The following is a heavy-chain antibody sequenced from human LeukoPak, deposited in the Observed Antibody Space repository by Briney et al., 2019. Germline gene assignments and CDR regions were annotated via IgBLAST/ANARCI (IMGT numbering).Heavy chain of an antibody. CDR1: GFTFNNYA. CDR3: AEDLYGDYDFDC. CDR2: ITSSGST. Sequence: PGGSLRLSCAASGFTFNNYAMNWVRQAPGKGLEWVSVITSSGSTYYADSVKGRFTISRDNSKNTLYLQMNSLRAEDTAIYYCAEDLYGDYDFDCWGRGTLVTVSS. D-gene: IGHD4-17*01. J-gene: IGHJ4*02. V-gene: IGHV3-23*01.